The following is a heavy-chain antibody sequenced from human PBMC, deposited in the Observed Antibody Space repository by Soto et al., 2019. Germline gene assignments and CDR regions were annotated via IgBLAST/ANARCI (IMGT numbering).Heavy chain of an antibody. V-gene: IGHV1-69*01. J-gene: IGHJ4*02. CDR2: IIPIFGTT. CDR3: VARRFCWGGSSPAYFDY. CDR1: GTTFSNYA. Sequence: QVQVVQSGAEVKKPGSSVKVSCKASGTTFSNYAISWVRQAPGQGLEWMGGIIPIFGTTNYPQKFQGRLTITADEPTSTVYLELGSLTSEDTAVFYCVARRFCWGGSSPAYFDYGGRGTLVTVSS. D-gene: IGHD2-15*01.